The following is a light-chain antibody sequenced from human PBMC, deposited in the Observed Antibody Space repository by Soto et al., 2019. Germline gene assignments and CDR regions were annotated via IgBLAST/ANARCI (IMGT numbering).Light chain of an antibody. CDR1: QSVLYSSNNKNY. V-gene: IGKV4-1*01. CDR2: WAS. CDR3: QQYYSTPPT. J-gene: IGKJ4*01. Sequence: DTVMTQSPDSLPVSLGERATINCKSSQSVLYSSNNKNYLAWYQQKPGQPPKLLIYWASTRESGVPDRFSGSGSGTHFTLTISSLQAEDVAVYYCQQYYSTPPTFGGGTKVEIK.